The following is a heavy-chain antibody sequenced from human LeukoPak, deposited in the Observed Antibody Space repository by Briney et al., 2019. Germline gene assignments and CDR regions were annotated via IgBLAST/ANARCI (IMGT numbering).Heavy chain of an antibody. V-gene: IGHV4-59*08. Sequence: KSSETLSLTCTVSGASISNYYCSWIRQPPGKGLEWIGYIYYSGSTNYNPSLKSRVTISVDTSKNQFSLNLASVTAADTAVYYCARTGDYSRSTGGWFDPWGQGTLVTVSS. J-gene: IGHJ5*02. CDR3: ARTGDYSRSTGGWFDP. D-gene: IGHD4-11*01. CDR2: IYYSGST. CDR1: GASISNYY.